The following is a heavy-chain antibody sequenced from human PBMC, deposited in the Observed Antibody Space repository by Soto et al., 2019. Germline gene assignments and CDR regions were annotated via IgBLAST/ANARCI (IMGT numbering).Heavy chain of an antibody. CDR2: INPNSGDT. CDR1: GYTFTGYY. D-gene: IGHD5-18*01. J-gene: IGHJ4*02. Sequence: QVQLVQSGAEVKKPGASVKVSCKASGYTFTGYYMHWVRQAPGQGLEWMGWINPNSGDTNYAQKFQGRVTMTRDTSISTAYMELSRLRSDDTAVYYCARGGWIQLSQWDYWGQGTLVTVSS. V-gene: IGHV1-2*02. CDR3: ARGGWIQLSQWDY.